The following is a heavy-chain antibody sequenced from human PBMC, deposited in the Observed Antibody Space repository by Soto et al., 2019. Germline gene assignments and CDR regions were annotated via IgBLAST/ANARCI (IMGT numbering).Heavy chain of an antibody. V-gene: IGHV3-30-3*01. J-gene: IGHJ4*02. CDR2: ISYDGSNK. Sequence: PGGSLRLSCAASGFTFSSYAMHWVRQAPGKGLGWVAVISYDGSNKYYADSVKGRFTISRDNSKNTLYLQMNSLRAEDTAVYYCARDHGSGWSGYYFDYWGEGTLVTVSS. D-gene: IGHD6-19*01. CDR3: ARDHGSGWSGYYFDY. CDR1: GFTFSSYA.